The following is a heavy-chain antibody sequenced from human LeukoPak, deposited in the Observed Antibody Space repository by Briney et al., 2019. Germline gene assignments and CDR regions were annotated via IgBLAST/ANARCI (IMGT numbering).Heavy chain of an antibody. Sequence: ASVKVSCKASGYNFTKYAIYWVRQAPGQGLEWMGWINTNTEDPTYAQDFTGRFVFSLDTSVTTAYLDINSLKPVDTALYYCARGHRIPAVWGFEFWGQGTLVTVSS. CDR1: GYNFTKYA. J-gene: IGHJ4*02. V-gene: IGHV7-4-1*02. CDR2: INTNTEDP. D-gene: IGHD1-20*01. CDR3: ARGHRIPAVWGFEF.